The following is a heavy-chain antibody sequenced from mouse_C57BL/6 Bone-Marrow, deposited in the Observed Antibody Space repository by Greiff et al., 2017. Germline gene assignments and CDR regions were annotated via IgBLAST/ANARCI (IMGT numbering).Heavy chain of an antibody. D-gene: IGHD1-1*01. Sequence: QVQLQQSGPELVKPGASVKLSCKASGYTFTSYGINWVKQRPGQGLEWIGGIHPRDGSTKYNEKFKGKATLTVDTSSSTAYMQLHSLTSEDSAVYVCERPLYGSSYLANGCQGTTLTVSA. CDR2: IHPRDGST. CDR1: GYTFTSYG. CDR3: ERPLYGSSYLAN. J-gene: IGHJ2*01. V-gene: IGHV1-85*01.